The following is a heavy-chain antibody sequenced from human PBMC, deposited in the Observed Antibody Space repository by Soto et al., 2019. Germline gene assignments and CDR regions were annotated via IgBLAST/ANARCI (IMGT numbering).Heavy chain of an antibody. V-gene: IGHV3-53*01. CDR2: IYSGGST. CDR1: GFTVSSNY. Sequence: EVQLVESGGGLIQPGGSLRLSCAASGFTVSSNYMSWVRQAPGKGLEWVSVIYSGGSTYYADSVKGRFTISRDNSKNTLYLQMNSLRDEDTAVYYCAGGHYGDPEYYYYYGMDVWGQGTTVTVSS. J-gene: IGHJ6*02. CDR3: AGGHYGDPEYYYYYGMDV. D-gene: IGHD4-17*01.